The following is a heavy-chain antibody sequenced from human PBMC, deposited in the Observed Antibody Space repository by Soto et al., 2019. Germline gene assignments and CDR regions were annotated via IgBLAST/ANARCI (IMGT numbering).Heavy chain of an antibody. CDR3: ARTSETTTVVQIDY. V-gene: IGHV3-30-3*01. J-gene: IGHJ4*02. Sequence: SPRLSFAAPGFTFSSYAMHWVRPAPGKGPEGGAVISHDGSNKYYADSVKGRFTISRDNSKNTLYLQMNSLRAEDTAVYYCARTSETTTVVQIDYWGQGTLVTVSS. D-gene: IGHD2-2*01. CDR2: ISHDGSNK. CDR1: GFTFSSYA.